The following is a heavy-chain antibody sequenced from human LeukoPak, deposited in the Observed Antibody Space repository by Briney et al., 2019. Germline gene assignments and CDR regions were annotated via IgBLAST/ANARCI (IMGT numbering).Heavy chain of an antibody. V-gene: IGHV4-31*03. CDR1: GGSISSAGYY. CDR2: IYYSGST. J-gene: IGHJ4*02. Sequence: SETLSLTCTVSGGSISSAGYYWSWIRQHPGKGLEWIGYIYYSGSTYYNPSLKSRVTISVDTSKNQFSLKLSSVTAADTAVYYCASQKVETAMFFVVSSPHFDSWGQGTLVTVSS. CDR3: ASQKVETAMFFVVSSPHFDS. D-gene: IGHD5-18*01.